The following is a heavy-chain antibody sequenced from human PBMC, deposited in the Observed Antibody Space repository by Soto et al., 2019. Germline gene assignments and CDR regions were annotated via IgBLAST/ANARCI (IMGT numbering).Heavy chain of an antibody. CDR3: ARDRGWLDY. CDR2: ISDSGDIT. CDR1: EFTFSTYA. J-gene: IGHJ4*02. V-gene: IGHV3-23*01. D-gene: IGHD5-12*01. Sequence: GGSLRLSCAASEFTFSTYAMTWVRQAPGRGLQWVATISDSGDITYYADSVKGRFTISRDNAKNSLYLQMNSLRAEDTAVYYCARDRGWLDYWGQGTLVTVSS.